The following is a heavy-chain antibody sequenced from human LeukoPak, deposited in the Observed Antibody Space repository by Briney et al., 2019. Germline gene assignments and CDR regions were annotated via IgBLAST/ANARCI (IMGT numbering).Heavy chain of an antibody. CDR2: INHSGST. Sequence: TSETLSLTCAVYGGSFSGYYWSWIRQPPGKGLEWIGEINHSGSTNYNPSLKSRVTISVDTSKNQFSLKLSSVTAADTAVYYCARRSNDSSGYYRYGTFDIWGQGTMVTVSS. V-gene: IGHV4-34*01. CDR1: GGSFSGYY. D-gene: IGHD3-22*01. CDR3: ARRSNDSSGYYRYGTFDI. J-gene: IGHJ3*02.